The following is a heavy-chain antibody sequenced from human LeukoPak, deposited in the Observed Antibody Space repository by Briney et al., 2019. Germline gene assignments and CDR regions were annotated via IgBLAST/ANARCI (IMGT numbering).Heavy chain of an antibody. D-gene: IGHD1-14*01. Sequence: PGGSLRLSCAASGFTFSSYSMNWVRQAPGKGLEWVSYISTSSSTIYYADSVKGRFTISRDNAKNSLYLQMNSLRAEDTAVYYCARGGGLVQPGFDPWGQGTLVTVSS. CDR1: GFTFSSYS. V-gene: IGHV3-48*04. CDR3: ARGGGLVQPGFDP. J-gene: IGHJ5*02. CDR2: ISTSSSTI.